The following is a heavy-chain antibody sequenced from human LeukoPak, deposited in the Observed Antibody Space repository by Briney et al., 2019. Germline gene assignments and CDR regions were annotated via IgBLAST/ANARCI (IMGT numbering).Heavy chain of an antibody. CDR2: INSDGSST. Sequence: GGSLRLSCAASGFTFSSYWMHWVRQAPGKGLVWVSRINSDGSSTSYADSVKGRFTISRDNAKNTLYLQMNSLRAEDTAVYFCAKRGIVIRAVIIIGFHKEAYYFDYWGQGILVTVSS. D-gene: IGHD3-10*01. CDR3: AKRGIVIRAVIIIGFHKEAYYFDY. CDR1: GFTFSSYW. V-gene: IGHV3-74*01. J-gene: IGHJ4*02.